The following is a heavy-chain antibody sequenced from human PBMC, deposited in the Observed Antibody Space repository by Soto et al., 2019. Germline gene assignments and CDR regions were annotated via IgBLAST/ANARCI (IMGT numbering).Heavy chain of an antibody. J-gene: IGHJ4*02. CDR2: INPNSGGT. V-gene: IGHV1-2*02. Sequence: VKVSCKASGYTFSGFYMHWVRQAPGQGLEWMGWINPNSGGTKSAEKFQGRVTMTRDTSISTAYMELSRLTSGDTAVYYCASAAVTGTAGLDFWGQGTQVTVSS. D-gene: IGHD6-19*01. CDR3: ASAAVTGTAGLDF. CDR1: GYTFSGFY.